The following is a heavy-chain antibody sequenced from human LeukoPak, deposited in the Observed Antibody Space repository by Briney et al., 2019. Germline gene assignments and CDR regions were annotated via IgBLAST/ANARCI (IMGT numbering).Heavy chain of an antibody. CDR3: ARDGHSSSWYEAKNILDY. J-gene: IGHJ4*02. V-gene: IGHV1-46*01. CDR2: INPSGGST. Sequence: ASVKVSCKASGYTFTSYYMHWVRQAPGQGLEWMGLINPSGGSTSYAQKFQGRVTMTRDTSTSTVYMELSSLRSEDTAVYYCARDGHSSSWYEAKNILDYWGQGTLVTVSS. D-gene: IGHD6-13*01. CDR1: GYTFTSYY.